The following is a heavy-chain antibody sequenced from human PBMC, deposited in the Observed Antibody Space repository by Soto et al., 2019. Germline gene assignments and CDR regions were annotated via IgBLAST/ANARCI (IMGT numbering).Heavy chain of an antibody. J-gene: IGHJ6*02. CDR2: ISSSSSYI. V-gene: IGHV3-21*01. D-gene: IGHD3-16*02. CDR3: ARRRLSVYYYYYGMDV. CDR1: GFTFSSYS. Sequence: PGGSLRLSCAASGFTFSSYSMNWVRQAPGKGLEWVSSISSSSSYIYYADSVKGRFTISRDNAKNSLYLQMNSLRAEDTAVYYCARRRLSVYYYYYGMDVWGQGTTVTVSS.